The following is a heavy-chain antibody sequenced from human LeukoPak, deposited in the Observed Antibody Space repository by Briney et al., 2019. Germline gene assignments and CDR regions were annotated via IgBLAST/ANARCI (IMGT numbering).Heavy chain of an antibody. V-gene: IGHV3-33*06. Sequence: PGGSLRLSYAASGFTFSVYGMHWVRQAPDKGLEWVAVIWYDGNNKYYADSVKGRFTISRDNSKNTLYLQMNSLRAEDTAVYYCAKDWGYTTMVSYYFDYWGQGALVTVSS. CDR3: AKDWGYTTMVSYYFDY. D-gene: IGHD5-18*01. CDR2: IWYDGNNK. J-gene: IGHJ4*02. CDR1: GFTFSVYG.